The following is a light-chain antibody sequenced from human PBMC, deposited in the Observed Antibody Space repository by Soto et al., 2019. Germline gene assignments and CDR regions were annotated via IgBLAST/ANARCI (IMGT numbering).Light chain of an antibody. J-gene: IGKJ3*01. CDR3: QQIYSSPLFP. CDR1: QGISSY. Sequence: DIQLTQSQSFMSGSVGDRVNITCRASQGISSYLAWYQHKPGKAPELLIYATSTLHIGVPSRFSGSGSGTDFSLTISSLQPEDFATYYCQQIYSSPLFPFGPGT. V-gene: IGKV1-9*01. CDR2: ATS.